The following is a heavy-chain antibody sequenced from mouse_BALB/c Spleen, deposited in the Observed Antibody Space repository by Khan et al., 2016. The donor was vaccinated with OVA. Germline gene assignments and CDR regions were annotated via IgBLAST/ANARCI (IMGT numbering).Heavy chain of an antibody. V-gene: IGHV5-6-5*01. CDR3: ARDYWFTY. J-gene: IGHJ3*01. Sequence: EVQLQESGGGLVKPGGSLKLSCAASGFTFSNYAMSWVRQTPEKRLEWVASISSGGSTYYPDSVKGRFTISRDNDRNILYLQMSSLRSEDTATYYCARDYWFTYWGQGTLVTVSA. CDR1: GFTFSNYA. CDR2: ISSGGST.